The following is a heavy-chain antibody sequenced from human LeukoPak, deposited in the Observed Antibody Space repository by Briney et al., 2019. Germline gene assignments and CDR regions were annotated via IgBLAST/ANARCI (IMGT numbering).Heavy chain of an antibody. D-gene: IGHD3-9*01. CDR2: IFYSGST. CDR1: GGSISSYY. V-gene: IGHV4-59*01. J-gene: IGHJ5*02. CDR3: ARDHRYYDILTGYWDNRFDP. Sequence: SETLSLTCTVSGGSISSYYWSWIRQPPGKGLEWIGYIFYSGSTNYNPSLKSRVTISVDTSRNQFSLKLSSVTAADTAVYYCARDHRYYDILTGYWDNRFDPWGQGTLVTVSS.